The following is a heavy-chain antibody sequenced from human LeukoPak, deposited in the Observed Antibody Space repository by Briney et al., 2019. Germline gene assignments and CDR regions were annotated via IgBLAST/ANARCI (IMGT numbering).Heavy chain of an antibody. V-gene: IGHV5-51*01. CDR2: IYPGDSDT. Sequence: GESLKISCKGSGYSFTNYWIGWVRQMPGKGLEWMGIIYPGDSDTRYSPSFQGQVTISADKSISTAYLQWSSLKASDTAMYYCARSGYCSRTSCYYAFDIWGQGTMVTVFS. CDR1: GYSFTNYW. J-gene: IGHJ3*02. CDR3: ARSGYCSRTSCYYAFDI. D-gene: IGHD2-2*01.